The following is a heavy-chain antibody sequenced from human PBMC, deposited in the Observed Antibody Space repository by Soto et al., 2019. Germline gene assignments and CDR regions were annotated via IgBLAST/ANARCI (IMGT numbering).Heavy chain of an antibody. CDR2: ISYDGSNK. CDR3: ARGNIVLVPAAIVDYYYYYGMDV. D-gene: IGHD2-2*02. V-gene: IGHV3-30-3*01. J-gene: IGHJ6*02. Sequence: GGSLRLSCAASGFTFSSYAMHWVRQAPGKGLEWVAVISYDGSNKYYADSVKGRFTISRDNSKNTLYLQMNSLRAEDTAVYYCARGNIVLVPAAIVDYYYYYGMDVWGQGTTVTVSS. CDR1: GFTFSSYA.